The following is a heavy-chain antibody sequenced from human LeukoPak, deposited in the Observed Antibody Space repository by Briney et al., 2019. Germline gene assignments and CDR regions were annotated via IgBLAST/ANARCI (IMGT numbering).Heavy chain of an antibody. CDR1: GFTFDDYA. CDR2: ISWNSGSI. Sequence: GGSLRLSCAASGFTFDDYAMHWVRQAPGKGLEWVSGISWNSGSIGYADSVKGRFTISRDNAKNSLYLQMNSLRAEDTALYYCAKDLSPFGAFDIWGQGTMVTVSS. J-gene: IGHJ3*02. V-gene: IGHV3-9*01. D-gene: IGHD3-10*01. CDR3: AKDLSPFGAFDI.